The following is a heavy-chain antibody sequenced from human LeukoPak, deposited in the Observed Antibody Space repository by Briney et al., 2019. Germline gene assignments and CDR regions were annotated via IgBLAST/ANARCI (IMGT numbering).Heavy chain of an antibody. Sequence: PGGSLRLSCAASGLNFNDYDMDWVRQAPGKGPEWVAVIWDDGSNKYYAESVKGRFTISRDISKNMLYLQMNSLRVEDTAVYYCARERGGQDWDFDPWGRGTLVTVSS. J-gene: IGHJ2*01. CDR3: ARERGGQDWDFDP. CDR2: IWDDGSNK. V-gene: IGHV3-33*01. CDR1: GLNFNDYD. D-gene: IGHD3-10*01.